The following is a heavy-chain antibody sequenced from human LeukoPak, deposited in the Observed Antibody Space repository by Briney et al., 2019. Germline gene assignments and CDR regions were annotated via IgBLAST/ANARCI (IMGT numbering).Heavy chain of an antibody. CDR3: AREEYSSGFDY. J-gene: IGHJ4*02. Sequence: GGSLRLSCAASGFTFSSYSMNWVRQAPGKGLEWVSSISSSSSYIYYADSVKGRFTISRDNAKNSLYPQMNSLRAEDTAVYYCAREEYSSGFDYWGQGTLVTVSS. V-gene: IGHV3-21*04. D-gene: IGHD6-19*01. CDR2: ISSSSSYI. CDR1: GFTFSSYS.